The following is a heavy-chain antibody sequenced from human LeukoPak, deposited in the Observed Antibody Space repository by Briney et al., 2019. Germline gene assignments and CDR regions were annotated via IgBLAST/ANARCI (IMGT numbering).Heavy chain of an antibody. Sequence: GGSLRLSCAASGFTFSSYGMHWVRQAPGKGLEWVAVIWYDGSEKYYADSVKGRFTISRDNSKNTLYLQMNSLRAEDTAVYYCAKVTTVTLGNSIYWGQGTLVTVSS. CDR1: GFTFSSYG. CDR3: AKVTTVTLGNSIY. CDR2: IWYDGSEK. J-gene: IGHJ4*02. D-gene: IGHD4-17*01. V-gene: IGHV3-33*06.